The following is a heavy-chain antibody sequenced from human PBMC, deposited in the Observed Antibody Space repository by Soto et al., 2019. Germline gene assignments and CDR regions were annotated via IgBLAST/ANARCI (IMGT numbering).Heavy chain of an antibody. V-gene: IGHV4-31*03. CDR3: AREYTASLYYYGMDV. Sequence: SETLSLTCTVSGGSISSGGYYWSWIRQHPGKGLEWIGYIYYSGSTYYNPSLKSRVTISVDTSKNQFSLKLSSVTAADTAVYYCAREYTASLYYYGMDVWGQGTTVTVS. J-gene: IGHJ6*02. CDR1: GGSISSGGYY. D-gene: IGHD1-1*01. CDR2: IYYSGST.